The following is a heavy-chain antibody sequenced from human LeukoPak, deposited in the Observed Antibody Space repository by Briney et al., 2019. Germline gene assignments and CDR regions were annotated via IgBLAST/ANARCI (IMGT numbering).Heavy chain of an antibody. Sequence: ASVKVSCKASDYTFTSYGVSWIRQAPGQGLEWMGWINSYNGNTNYARNLQGRVTMTTDISTTTAYMELRSLRSDDTAVYYCARDATPRAFDIWGQGTMVTVSS. CDR1: DYTFTSYG. J-gene: IGHJ3*02. CDR3: ARDATPRAFDI. V-gene: IGHV1-18*01. CDR2: INSYNGNT. D-gene: IGHD2-15*01.